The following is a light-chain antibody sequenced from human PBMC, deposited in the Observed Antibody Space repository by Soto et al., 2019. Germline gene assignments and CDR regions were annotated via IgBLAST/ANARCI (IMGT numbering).Light chain of an antibody. CDR3: QQRSNWPGT. CDR2: DAS. V-gene: IGKV3-11*01. CDR1: QSVSSY. Sequence: EIVLTQSRGPLFFSQGPSHTXFGRASQSVSSYLAWYQQKPGQAPRLLIYDASNRATGIPARFSGSGSGTDFTLTISSLEPEDFAVYYCQQRSNWPGTFGQGTKVDIK. J-gene: IGKJ1*01.